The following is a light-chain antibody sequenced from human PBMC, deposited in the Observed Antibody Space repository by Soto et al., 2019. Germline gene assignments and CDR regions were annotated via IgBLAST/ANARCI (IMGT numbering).Light chain of an antibody. CDR3: QQYGSSGT. J-gene: IGKJ1*01. Sequence: EIVLTQSPGTLSLSPGERATLSCRASQSVSNNYLAWYQQKPGQAPRLLIYGASNRATGIHDRFSGCGSGTDFTLTISRLEYKDFAVYNCQQYGSSGTCDQGTKVEIK. CDR1: QSVSNNY. V-gene: IGKV3-20*01. CDR2: GAS.